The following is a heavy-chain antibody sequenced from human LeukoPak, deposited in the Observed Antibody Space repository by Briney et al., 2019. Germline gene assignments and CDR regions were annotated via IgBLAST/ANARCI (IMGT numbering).Heavy chain of an antibody. Sequence: PSETLSLTCTVSGGSVSSGSYYWSWIRQPTGKGLEWIGYIYYSGSTNYNPSLKSRVTISVDTSKNQFSLKLSSVTAADTAVYYCARGGYGEYYYDSSGYYLFDYWGQGTLVTVSS. CDR1: GGSVSSGSYY. V-gene: IGHV4-61*01. CDR3: ARGGYGEYYYDSSGYYLFDY. J-gene: IGHJ4*02. CDR2: IYYSGST. D-gene: IGHD3-22*01.